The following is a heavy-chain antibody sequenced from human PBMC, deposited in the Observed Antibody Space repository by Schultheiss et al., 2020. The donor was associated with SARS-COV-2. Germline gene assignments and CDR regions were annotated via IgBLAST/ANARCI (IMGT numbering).Heavy chain of an antibody. V-gene: IGHV3-33*01. J-gene: IGHJ3*02. D-gene: IGHD1-26*01. CDR3: ARGRRSWHIFDI. CDR2: IWYDGSNK. CDR1: GFTFSSYG. Sequence: GESLKISCAASGFTFSSYGMHWVRQAPGKGLEWVAVIWYDGSNKYYADSVKGRFTISRDNSKNTLYLQMNSLRAEDTAVYYCARGRRSWHIFDIWGKGTMVTVSS.